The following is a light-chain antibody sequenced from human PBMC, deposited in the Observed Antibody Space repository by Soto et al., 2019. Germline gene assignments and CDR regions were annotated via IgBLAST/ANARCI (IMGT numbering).Light chain of an antibody. CDR3: QQYGSSPGYT. CDR2: DAS. CDR1: QSVSSSY. V-gene: IGKV3-20*01. Sequence: EIVLTQSPGTLSLSPGERATLSCRASQSVSSSYLAWYQQKPGQAPRLLIYDASSRATGIPDRFSGSGSGTDFTITIRRLETEDFAVYYCQQYGSSPGYTFGQGTKLEIK. J-gene: IGKJ2*01.